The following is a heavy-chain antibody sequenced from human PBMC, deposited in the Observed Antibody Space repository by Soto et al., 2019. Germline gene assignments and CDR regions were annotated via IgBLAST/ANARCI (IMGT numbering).Heavy chain of an antibody. CDR2: INHSGST. Sequence: SETLSLTCAVYGGSFSGYYWSWTHQPPGKGLEWIGEINHSGSTNYNPSLKSRVAISVDTSKNQFSLKLSSVTAADTAVYYCARAGLDYYGMAVWGQGTTVTVSS. J-gene: IGHJ6*02. CDR3: ARAGLDYYGMAV. CDR1: GGSFSGYY. V-gene: IGHV4-34*01.